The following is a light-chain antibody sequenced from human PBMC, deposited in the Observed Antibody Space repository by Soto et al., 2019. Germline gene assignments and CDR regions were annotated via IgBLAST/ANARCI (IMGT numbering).Light chain of an antibody. V-gene: IGLV1-40*01. J-gene: IGLJ1*01. Sequence: QSVLTQPPSVSGAPGQRVTISCTGSSSNIGADNDVNWYQQFPGTAPKLLIFGDTNRPSGVPDRFSGSKSGTSASLAITGLQAEDEADYYCQSYDSSLRGWVYGTGTKLTVL. CDR1: SSNIGADND. CDR2: GDT. CDR3: QSYDSSLRGWV.